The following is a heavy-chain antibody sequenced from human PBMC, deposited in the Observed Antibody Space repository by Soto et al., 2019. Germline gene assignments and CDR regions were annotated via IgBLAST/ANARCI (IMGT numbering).Heavy chain of an antibody. CDR2: TNSDGTDS. J-gene: IGHJ4*02. V-gene: IGHV3-43D*04. D-gene: IGHD3-22*01. CDR1: GFDFEDYA. Sequence: GGSLRLCCAAAGFDFEDYAMHWVRQVPGKGLEWVSLTNSDGTDSYYVDSVKGRFTISRDNAKTTLYLQMDRLRPEDTALYFCAKSLYYYDSSPLDHWGQGTLVTVSS. CDR3: AKSLYYYDSSPLDH.